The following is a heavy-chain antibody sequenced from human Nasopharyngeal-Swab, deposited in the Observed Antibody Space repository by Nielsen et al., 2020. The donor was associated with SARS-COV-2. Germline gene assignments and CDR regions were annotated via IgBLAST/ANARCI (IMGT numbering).Heavy chain of an antibody. CDR1: GFTFSSYS. CDR3: ARPMVRGVIANYFDY. Sequence: GESLKISCAASGFTFSSYSMNWVRQAPGKGLEWVAVISYDGSNKYYADSVKGRFTISRDNSKNTLYLQMNSLRAEDTAVYYCARPMVRGVIANYFDYWGQGTLVTVSS. D-gene: IGHD3-10*01. CDR2: ISYDGSNK. J-gene: IGHJ4*02. V-gene: IGHV3-30*03.